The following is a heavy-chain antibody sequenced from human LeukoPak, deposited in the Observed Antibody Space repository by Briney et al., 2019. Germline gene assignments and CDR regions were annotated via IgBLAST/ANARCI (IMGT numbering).Heavy chain of an antibody. D-gene: IGHD3-10*01. CDR1: GGSINSYY. CDR3: ARDRYRPGSGSSWSIYYYYMDV. CDR2: IYYSGST. J-gene: IGHJ6*03. V-gene: IGHV4-59*12. Sequence: SETLSLTCIVSGGSINSYYWSWIRQPPGKGLEWIGYIYYSGSTNYNPSLKSRVTISVDTSKNQFSLKLSSVTAADTAVYYCARDRYRPGSGSSWSIYYYYMDVWGKGTTVTVSS.